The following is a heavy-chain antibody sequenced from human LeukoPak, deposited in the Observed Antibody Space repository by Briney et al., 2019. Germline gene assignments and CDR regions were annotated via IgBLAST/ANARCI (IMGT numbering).Heavy chain of an antibody. Sequence: ASVKVSCKASGYTFTRNGISWVRQAPGRGLEWMGWIRPYNGNTNYAQKVQGRVTMTTDTSTSTAYMELRSLRYDDTAVYYCVSGTLPNSIVGATIYYYYYMDVWGKGTTVTVSS. D-gene: IGHD1-26*01. CDR3: VSGTLPNSIVGATIYYYYYMDV. CDR1: GYTFTRNG. CDR2: IRPYNGNT. V-gene: IGHV1-18*01. J-gene: IGHJ6*03.